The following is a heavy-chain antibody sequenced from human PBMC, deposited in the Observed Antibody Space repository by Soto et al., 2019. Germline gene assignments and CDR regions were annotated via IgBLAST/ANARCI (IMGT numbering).Heavy chain of an antibody. J-gene: IGHJ4*02. CDR3: ARDPCIIRCPDY. Sequence: PSETLSLSCTVSGGSISSYYWGWIRQPPGKGLEWIGYIYYSGSTYYNPSLKSRVTISVDTSKNQFSLKLSSVTAADTAVYYCARDPCIIRCPDYWGQGTLVTVSS. CDR1: GGSISSYY. CDR2: IYYSGST. D-gene: IGHD2-15*01. V-gene: IGHV4-4*08.